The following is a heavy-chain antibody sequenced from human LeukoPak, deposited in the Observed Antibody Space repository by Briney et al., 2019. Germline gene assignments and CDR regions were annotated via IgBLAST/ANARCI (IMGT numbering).Heavy chain of an antibody. CDR1: GYTFTSYG. J-gene: IGHJ5*02. CDR2: ISAYNGNT. CDR3: AKEVPQTSGYSGGSCAFDP. V-gene: IGHV1-18*01. D-gene: IGHD3-22*01. Sequence: ASVKVSCKASGYTFTSYGISWVRQAPGQGLEWMGWISAYNGNTNYAQKLQGRVTMTTDTSTSTTYMELRSLRSDDTAVYYCAKEVPQTSGYSGGSCAFDPWGQGTLVTVSS.